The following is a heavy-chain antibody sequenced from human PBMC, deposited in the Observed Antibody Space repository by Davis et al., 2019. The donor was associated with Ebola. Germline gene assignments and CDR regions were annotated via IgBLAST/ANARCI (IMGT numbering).Heavy chain of an antibody. V-gene: IGHV4-59*08. CDR1: GGSIGLYY. J-gene: IGHJ6*02. D-gene: IGHD1-26*01. Sequence: MPSETLSLTCTVSGGSIGLYYWSWIRQPPGKGLEWVGYVDYSGGTNYSPSLKSRVTISLDTSKKQFSLNLSSVTAADTAVYYCARYRGETYYYYGMDVWGQGTAVTVSS. CDR3: ARYRGETYYYYGMDV. CDR2: VDYSGGT.